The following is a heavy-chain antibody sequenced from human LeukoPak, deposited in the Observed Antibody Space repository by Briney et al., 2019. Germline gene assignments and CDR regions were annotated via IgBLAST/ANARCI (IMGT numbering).Heavy chain of an antibody. V-gene: IGHV1-2*02. D-gene: IGHD3-22*01. CDR3: ARDRDTMIVVATALAI. CDR2: INPNSGGT. J-gene: IGHJ4*02. CDR1: GYTFTNHY. Sequence: ASVKVSCKASGYTFTNHYIHWVRQAPGQGLEWMGWINPNSGGTNYAQKFQGRVTMTRDTSISTAYMELSRLRSDDTAVYYCARDRDTMIVVATALAIWGQGTLVTVSS.